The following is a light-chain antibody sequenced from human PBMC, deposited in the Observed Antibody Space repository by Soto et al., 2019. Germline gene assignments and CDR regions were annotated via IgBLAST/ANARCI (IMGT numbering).Light chain of an antibody. CDR3: QQSYSTMWT. V-gene: IGKV1-39*01. Sequence: DIQLTQSPSSVSASVGARVTITCRASQSITSYLNWYQHKPGKAPKLLIKAASRLQGGVPSRFSGSGSVTDFTLTISSLQPEDSATYFCQQSYSTMWTFGQGTKVEI. CDR2: AAS. CDR1: QSITSY. J-gene: IGKJ1*01.